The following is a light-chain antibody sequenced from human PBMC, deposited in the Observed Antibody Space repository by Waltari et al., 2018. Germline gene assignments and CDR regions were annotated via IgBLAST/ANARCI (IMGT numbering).Light chain of an antibody. CDR3: HSRDASGVGGS. V-gene: IGLV3-19*01. CDR2: DKN. Sequence: SSELTQDPAMSVAMGQTVRITCQGDSLRSYYASWYQQRPGQAPRLVMYDKNNRPSGVPDRFSGSSSHNTASLTITGAQAEDEASYYCHSRDASGVGGSFGGGTKLTVL. J-gene: IGLJ2*01. CDR1: SLRSYY.